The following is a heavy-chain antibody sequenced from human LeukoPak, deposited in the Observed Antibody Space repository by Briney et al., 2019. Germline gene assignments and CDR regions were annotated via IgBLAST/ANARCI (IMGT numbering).Heavy chain of an antibody. Sequence: ASVKVFCKASGGTFSSYAISWVRQAPGQGLEWMGGIIPIFGTANYAQKFQGRVTITADESTSTAYMELSSLRSEDTAVYYCARPYGSGSYSYYYGMDVWGQGTTVTVSS. V-gene: IGHV1-69*01. J-gene: IGHJ6*02. CDR2: IIPIFGTA. CDR1: GGTFSSYA. CDR3: ARPYGSGSYSYYYGMDV. D-gene: IGHD3-10*01.